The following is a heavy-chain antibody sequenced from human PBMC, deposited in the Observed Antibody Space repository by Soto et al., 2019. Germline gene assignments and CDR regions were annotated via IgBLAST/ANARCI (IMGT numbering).Heavy chain of an antibody. V-gene: IGHV3-33*01. CDR2: IWYDGSNK. D-gene: IGHD5-18*01. CDR1: GFTFSSYG. CDR3: ARDQAPIRLWWDYYYGMDV. J-gene: IGHJ6*02. Sequence: GGSLRLSCAASGFTFSSYGMHWVRQAPGKGLEWVAVIWYDGSNKYYADSVKGRFTISRDNSKNTLYLQMNSLRAEDTAVYYCARDQAPIRLWWDYYYGMDVWGQGTTVTVSS.